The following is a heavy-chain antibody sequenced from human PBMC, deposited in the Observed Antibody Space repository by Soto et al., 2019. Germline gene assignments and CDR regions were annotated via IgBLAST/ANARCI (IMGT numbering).Heavy chain of an antibody. CDR2: INPNSGGT. J-gene: IGHJ6*02. Sequence: ASVKVSCKASGYTFTGYYMHWVRQAPGQGLEWMGWINPNSGGTNHAQKFQGWVTMTRDTSISTAYMELSRLRSDDTAVYYCAREVSSSWRTLIGYYYYGMDVWGQGTTVTVSS. V-gene: IGHV1-2*04. CDR3: AREVSSSWRTLIGYYYYGMDV. D-gene: IGHD6-13*01. CDR1: GYTFTGYY.